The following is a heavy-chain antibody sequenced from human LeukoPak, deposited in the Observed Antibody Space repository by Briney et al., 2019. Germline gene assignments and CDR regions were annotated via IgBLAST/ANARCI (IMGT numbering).Heavy chain of an antibody. CDR2: IYYSGST. CDR3: AGVVILWGYYMDV. CDR1: GGSISSYY. J-gene: IGHJ6*03. V-gene: IGHV4-59*01. Sequence: PSETLSLPCTVSGGSISSYYWSWIRQPPGKGLEWIGYIYYSGSTNYNPSLKSRVTISVDTSKNQFSLKLSSVTAADTAVYYCAGVVILWGYYMDVWGKGTTVTVSS. D-gene: IGHD3-22*01.